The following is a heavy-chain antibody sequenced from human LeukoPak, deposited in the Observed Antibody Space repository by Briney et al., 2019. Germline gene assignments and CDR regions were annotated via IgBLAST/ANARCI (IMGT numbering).Heavy chain of an antibody. CDR3: ARAPSAALRGYYFDY. CDR1: GFTVSSNY. J-gene: IGHJ4*02. Sequence: GGSLRLSCAASGFTVSSNYMSWVRQAPGKGLEWVSVIYSGGSTYYADSVKGRFTISRDNSKNTLYLQMNSLRAEDTAVYYCARAPSAALRGYYFDYWGQGTLVTVSS. CDR2: IYSGGST. V-gene: IGHV3-53*01. D-gene: IGHD4-23*01.